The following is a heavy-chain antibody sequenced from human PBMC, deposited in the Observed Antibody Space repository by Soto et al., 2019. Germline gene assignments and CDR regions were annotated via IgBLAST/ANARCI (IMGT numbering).Heavy chain of an antibody. CDR1: GFTFSDYY. D-gene: IGHD6-19*01. CDR3: ARVRSSGLGVGRNSPFDP. J-gene: IGHJ5*02. CDR2: ISSSSSYT. V-gene: IGHV3-11*05. Sequence: GRSLRLSCAASGFTFSDYYMSWIRQAPGKGLEWVSYISSSSSYTNYADSVKGRFTISRDNAKNSLYLQMNSLRAEDTAVYYCARVRSSGLGVGRNSPFDPWRQGALVT.